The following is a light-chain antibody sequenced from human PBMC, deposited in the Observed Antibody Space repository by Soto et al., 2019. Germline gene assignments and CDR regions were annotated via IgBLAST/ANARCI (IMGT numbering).Light chain of an antibody. V-gene: IGKV3-15*01. Sequence: ESVLTQSPGTLSLSPGERATLSCRASQSLSRSYLAWYQQKPGQAPRVLIYGASTRATGIPARFNGSGSGTDFTLTLGSLQSVDFAFYYCQQYNKWTTVTFGGGTKV. CDR1: QSLSRSY. CDR3: QQYNKWTTVT. J-gene: IGKJ4*01. CDR2: GAS.